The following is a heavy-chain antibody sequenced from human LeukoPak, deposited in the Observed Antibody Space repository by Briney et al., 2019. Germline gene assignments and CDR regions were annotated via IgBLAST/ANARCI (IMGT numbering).Heavy chain of an antibody. D-gene: IGHD3-22*01. Sequence: SVKVSCKASGYTFTNYYLHWVRQAPGQGLEWMGGIIPIFGTANYTQKFQGRVTITADESTSTAYMELSSLRSEDTAVYYCARVDYDLTFDYWGQGTLVTVSS. CDR2: IIPIFGTA. CDR3: ARVDYDLTFDY. J-gene: IGHJ4*02. V-gene: IGHV1-69*13. CDR1: GYTFTNYY.